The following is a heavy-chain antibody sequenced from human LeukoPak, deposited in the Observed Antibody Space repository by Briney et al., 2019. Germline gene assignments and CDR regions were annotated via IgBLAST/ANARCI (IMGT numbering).Heavy chain of an antibody. Sequence: SETLSLTCAVYGGSFSGYYWSWIRQPPGKGLEWIGSIYHSGSTYYNPSLKSRVTISVDTSKNQFSLKLSSVTAADTAVYYCASLDTAMVSVYWGQGTLVTVSS. CDR1: GGSFSGYY. V-gene: IGHV4-34*01. CDR2: IYHSGST. J-gene: IGHJ4*02. D-gene: IGHD5-18*01. CDR3: ASLDTAMVSVY.